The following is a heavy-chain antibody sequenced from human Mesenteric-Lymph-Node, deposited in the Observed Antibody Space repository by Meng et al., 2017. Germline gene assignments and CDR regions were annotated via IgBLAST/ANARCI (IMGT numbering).Heavy chain of an antibody. CDR3: ARGLFGPDY. J-gene: IGHJ4*02. Sequence: GGSLRLSCAASGFSFSSHWMHWVRQAPGKGLVWVSRVNNDGGDTVYADSVKGRFTVSRDNANNMLYLQMNSLSADDTAVYYCARGLFGPDYWGQGTLVTVSS. V-gene: IGHV3-74*01. D-gene: IGHD3-16*01. CDR2: VNNDGGDT. CDR1: GFSFSSHW.